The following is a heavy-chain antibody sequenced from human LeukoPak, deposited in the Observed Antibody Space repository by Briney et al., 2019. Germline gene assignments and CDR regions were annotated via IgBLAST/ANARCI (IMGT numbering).Heavy chain of an antibody. Sequence: ASVKVSCKASGYTFTNYYIHWVRQAPGQGLEWMGIINPSGGSTNFAQKFQGRVTMTTDTSTITVYMELSSLRSEDTAVYYCATDTDLTDKLQRFDYWGQGTLVTVSS. CDR3: ATDTDLTDKLQRFDY. J-gene: IGHJ4*02. V-gene: IGHV1-46*01. CDR1: GYTFTNYY. CDR2: INPSGGST. D-gene: IGHD5-24*01.